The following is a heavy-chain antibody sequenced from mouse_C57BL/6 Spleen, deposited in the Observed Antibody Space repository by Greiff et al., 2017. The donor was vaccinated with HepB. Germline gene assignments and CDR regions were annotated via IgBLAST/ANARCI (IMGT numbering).Heavy chain of an antibody. CDR1: GYAFSSSW. J-gene: IGHJ4*01. CDR2: IYPGDGDT. D-gene: IGHD2-5*01. Sequence: QVQLQQSGPELVKPGASVKISCKASGYAFSSSWMNWVKQRPGKGLEWIGRIYPGDGDTNYNGKFKGKATLTADKSSSTAYMQLSSLTSEDSAVYFCARCDSTQDYAMDYWGQGTSVTVSS. V-gene: IGHV1-82*01. CDR3: ARCDSTQDYAMDY.